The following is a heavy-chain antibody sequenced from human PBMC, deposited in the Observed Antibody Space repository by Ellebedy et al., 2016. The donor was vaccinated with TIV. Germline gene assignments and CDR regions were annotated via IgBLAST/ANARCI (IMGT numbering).Heavy chain of an antibody. Sequence: GESLKISCKASGYSFSDDWIVWVRQMPGEGLEWMGIIYPGDSDTRYSPSFQGQVTISADKSASTAYLQWSTLKASDSAMYYCATLLDGWGGYWGQGTLVTVAS. D-gene: IGHD3-16*01. CDR3: ATLLDGWGGY. J-gene: IGHJ4*02. CDR1: GYSFSDDW. V-gene: IGHV5-51*01. CDR2: IYPGDSDT.